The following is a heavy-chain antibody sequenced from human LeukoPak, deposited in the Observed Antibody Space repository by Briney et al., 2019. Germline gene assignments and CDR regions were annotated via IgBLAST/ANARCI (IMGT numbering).Heavy chain of an antibody. V-gene: IGHV3-64D*06. J-gene: IGHJ4*02. CDR2: VSPNGRSQ. D-gene: IGHD6-13*01. CDR3: VKDVAAAGMFDY. CDR1: GFTFSSYA. Sequence: GGSLRLSCSASGFTFSSYAMHWVRQAPGKGLEYVSAVSPNGRSQDYADSVKGRFTISRGNSKNTLYLQMSSLRVEDTAVYYCVKDVAAAGMFDYWGQGTLVTVSS.